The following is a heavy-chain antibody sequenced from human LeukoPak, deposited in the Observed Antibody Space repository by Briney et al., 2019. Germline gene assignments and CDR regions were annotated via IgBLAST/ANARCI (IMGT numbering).Heavy chain of an antibody. J-gene: IGHJ4*02. D-gene: IGHD6-19*01. V-gene: IGHV1-24*01. Sequence: ASVKVSCKVSGYTLTELSMHWVRQAPGKGLEWMEGFDPEDGETIYAQKFQGRVTMTEDTSTGTAYMELSSLRSEDTAVYYCATTGSGWYVFDYWGQGTLVTVSS. CDR1: GYTLTELS. CDR2: FDPEDGET. CDR3: ATTGSGWYVFDY.